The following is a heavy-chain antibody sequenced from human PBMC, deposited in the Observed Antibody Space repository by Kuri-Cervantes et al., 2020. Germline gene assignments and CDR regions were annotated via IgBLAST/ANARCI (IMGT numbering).Heavy chain of an antibody. D-gene: IGHD4-17*01. J-gene: IGHJ4*02. V-gene: IGHV3-33*01. CDR3: AREGTGYYGDYYFDY. Sequence: GGSLRLSCAASGFTFSSYGMHWVRQAPGKGLEWVAVIWYDGSNKYYADSVKGRFTISRGNSKNTLYLQMNSLRAEDTAVYYCAREGTGYYGDYYFDYWGQGTLVTVSS. CDR2: IWYDGSNK. CDR1: GFTFSSYG.